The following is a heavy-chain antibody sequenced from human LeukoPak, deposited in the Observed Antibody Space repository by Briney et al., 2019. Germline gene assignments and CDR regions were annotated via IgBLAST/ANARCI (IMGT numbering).Heavy chain of an antibody. J-gene: IGHJ6*02. CDR3: AKGLGFCSGGSCYSHYYYYYGMDV. V-gene: IGHV4-34*01. Sequence: SETLSLTCAVYGGSFSGDYWSWIRQPPGKGLEWIGEINHSGSTNYNPSLKSRVTISLDTSKSQFSLKLSSVTAADTAVYYCAKGLGFCSGGSCYSHYYYYYGMDVWGQGPTVSVSS. CDR2: INHSGST. CDR1: GGSFSGDY. D-gene: IGHD2-15*01.